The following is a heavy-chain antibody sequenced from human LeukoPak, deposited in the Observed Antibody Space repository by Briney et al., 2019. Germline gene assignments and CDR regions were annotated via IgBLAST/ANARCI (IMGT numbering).Heavy chain of an antibody. J-gene: IGHJ1*01. CDR2: IYYSGRT. Sequence: SETLSLTCTISGDSVSRSDSYWDWIRQPPGKGLEWIGTIYYSGRTYYSPSLKSRVTLSVDMSNNQFSLTLSSVTAADTALYLCARRRYYDSSGYLEWGQGTLVTVSS. CDR1: GDSVSRSDSY. D-gene: IGHD3-22*01. CDR3: ARRRYYDSSGYLE. V-gene: IGHV4-39*01.